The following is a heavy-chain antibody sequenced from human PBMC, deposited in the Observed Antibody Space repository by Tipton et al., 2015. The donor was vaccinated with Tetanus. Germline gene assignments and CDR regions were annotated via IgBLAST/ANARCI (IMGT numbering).Heavy chain of an antibody. V-gene: IGHV3-7*01. Sequence: SLRLSCAASGFTFSSYWMSWVRQAPGKGLEWVANIKQDGSEKYYVDSVKGRFTISRDNAKNSLYLQMNSLRAEDTAVYYCAREGGYSGSYYDFDYWGQGTLVTVSS. J-gene: IGHJ4*02. D-gene: IGHD1-26*01. CDR3: AREGGYSGSYYDFDY. CDR2: IKQDGSEK. CDR1: GFTFSSYW.